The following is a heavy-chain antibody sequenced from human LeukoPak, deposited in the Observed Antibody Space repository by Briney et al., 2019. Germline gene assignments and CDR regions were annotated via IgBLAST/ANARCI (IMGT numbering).Heavy chain of an antibody. CDR2: INPNSGGT. Sequence: GASVKVSCKAPGYTFTGYYMHWVRQAPGQGLEWMGWINPNSGGTNYAQKFQGRVTMTRDTSISTAYMELSSLRSEDTAVYYCASAEPYSSGGYDAFDIWGQGTMVTVSS. CDR1: GYTFTGYY. J-gene: IGHJ3*02. D-gene: IGHD6-19*01. V-gene: IGHV1-2*02. CDR3: ASAEPYSSGGYDAFDI.